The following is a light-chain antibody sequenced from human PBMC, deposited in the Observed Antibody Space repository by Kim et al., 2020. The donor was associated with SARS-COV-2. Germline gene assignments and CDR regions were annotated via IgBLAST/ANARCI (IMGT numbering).Light chain of an antibody. J-gene: IGLJ2*01. Sequence: QPVLTQSPSASASLGASVKLTCTLTSGHSSYVIAWHQQQPDKGPRYLMIIKSDGSHSRGDGIPDRFSGSTSGAERYLTISSLQSEDEADYYCQTWDTASVVFGGGTQLTVL. V-gene: IGLV4-69*01. CDR1: SGHSSYV. CDR2: IKSDGSH. CDR3: QTWDTASVV.